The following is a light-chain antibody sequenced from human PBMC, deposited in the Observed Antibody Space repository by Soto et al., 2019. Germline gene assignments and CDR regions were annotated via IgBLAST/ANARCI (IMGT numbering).Light chain of an antibody. CDR2: EVT. V-gene: IGLV2-8*01. CDR1: SSDVGGYNF. CDR3: SSYAGSNNLV. J-gene: IGLJ2*01. Sequence: QSALTQPPSASGSPGHSVTISCTGTSSDVGGYNFVSWYQQHPGKVPRLMIYEVTKRPSGVPDRFSGSKFGNTASLTVSGLQAEDEADYYCSSYAGSNNLVFGGGTKVTVL.